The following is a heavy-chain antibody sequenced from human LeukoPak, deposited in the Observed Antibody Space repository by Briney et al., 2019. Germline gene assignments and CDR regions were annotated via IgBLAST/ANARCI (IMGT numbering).Heavy chain of an antibody. D-gene: IGHD3-22*01. CDR2: IKEDGSRK. CDR3: ARSGYS. J-gene: IGHJ4*02. Sequence: GSLRLSCAASGFTFSTYWMSWVRQAPGKGLEWVANIKEDGSRKEYVDSVKGRFTISRDNAKNSLYLQMDSLRAEDTAMYYCARSGYSWGQGTLVTVSS. V-gene: IGHV3-7*01. CDR1: GFTFSTYW.